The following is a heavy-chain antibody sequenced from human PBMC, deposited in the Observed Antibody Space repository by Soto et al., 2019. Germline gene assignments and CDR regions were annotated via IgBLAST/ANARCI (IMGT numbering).Heavy chain of an antibody. Sequence: EVQLVESGGGLVQPGGSLRLSCAASDFTSRGRSMNWARQAPGKGRVWVSGIVIAGTDSPYADPVKARFTSSRDNAKNTLYIQMISLRVEDTAVYYCARGWFGPDVWGKGTTVTVSS. D-gene: IGHD3-10*01. J-gene: IGHJ6*04. CDR1: DFTSRGRS. V-gene: IGHV3-74*01. CDR2: IVIAGTDS. CDR3: ARGWFGPDV.